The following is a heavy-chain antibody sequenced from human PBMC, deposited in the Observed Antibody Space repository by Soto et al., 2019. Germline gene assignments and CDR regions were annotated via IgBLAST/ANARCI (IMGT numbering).Heavy chain of an antibody. CDR3: ARTYVTDIVVVPAAQDYMDV. CDR2: LYYSGST. Sequence: QLQVQESGPGLVKPSETLSLTCTVSGGSIISSNYYWGWIRQPPGKGLEWIGSLYYSGSTYYNPSLKSRVTTSVDTSKNQFSLKLSSVTAGGSAVYYCARTYVTDIVVVPAAQDYMDVWGKGTTVTVSS. CDR1: GGSIISSNYY. D-gene: IGHD2-2*01. V-gene: IGHV4-39*01. J-gene: IGHJ6*03.